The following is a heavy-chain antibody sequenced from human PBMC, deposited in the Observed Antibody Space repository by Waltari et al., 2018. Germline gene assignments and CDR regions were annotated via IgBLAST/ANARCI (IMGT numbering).Heavy chain of an antibody. CDR2: ISSNGVST. CDR1: GFTFSSHA. D-gene: IGHD3-16*01. Sequence: EVQLVESGGGLVQPGGSLRLSCEASGFTFSSHAMFWVRQAPGKGLEYVSGISSNGVSTYYASSVKARFTISRDNSKNTLYLQMGSLRPEDTAVYYCARLLGETTGWFDPWGQGTLVTISS. CDR3: ARLLGETTGWFDP. J-gene: IGHJ5*02. V-gene: IGHV3-64*01.